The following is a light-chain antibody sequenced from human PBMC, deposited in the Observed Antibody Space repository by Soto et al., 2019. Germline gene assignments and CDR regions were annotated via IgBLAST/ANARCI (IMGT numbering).Light chain of an antibody. CDR2: DAS. V-gene: IGKV1-5*01. J-gene: IGKJ1*01. Sequence: DIQMTQSPSTLSASVGDRVTITCRASQSIYKWLAWYQQKPGKAPKPLIYDASSLQSGVPSRFSGSGSGTDFTLTISSLQPDDFATYYCQQYNSYSWTFGQGTKVDIK. CDR3: QQYNSYSWT. CDR1: QSIYKW.